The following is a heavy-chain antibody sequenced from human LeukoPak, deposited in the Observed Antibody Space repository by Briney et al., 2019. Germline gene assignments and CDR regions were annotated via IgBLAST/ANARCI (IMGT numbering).Heavy chain of an antibody. CDR1: GFTFSKYA. D-gene: IGHD3-22*01. V-gene: IGHV3-23*01. Sequence: PGGSLRLSCAPSGFTFSKYAMTWVRQAPGKGLEWVSGISGSGHSTYYADSVKGQFTISRDNSKNTLYLQMNSLRPEDTAVYYCAKDLYTDNYWGQGALVTVSS. CDR3: AKDLYTDNY. J-gene: IGHJ4*02. CDR2: ISGSGHST.